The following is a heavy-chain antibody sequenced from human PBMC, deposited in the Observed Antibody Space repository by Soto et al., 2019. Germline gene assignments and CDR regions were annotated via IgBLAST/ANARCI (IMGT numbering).Heavy chain of an antibody. CDR3: ARDGLLFSGPYRPSRFDY. D-gene: IGHD3-16*02. Sequence: EVQLVASGGGLVQPGRSLRLSCAASGFKFSNYWMSWVRQAPGKGLEWVGNIKHDTSEAHYADSVKGRFTIARDNIKNFLFLQMNGLRADDTASYYCARDGLLFSGPYRPSRFDYWGLGTLVTVSS. J-gene: IGHJ4*02. CDR2: IKHDTSEA. CDR1: GFKFSNYW. V-gene: IGHV3-7*03.